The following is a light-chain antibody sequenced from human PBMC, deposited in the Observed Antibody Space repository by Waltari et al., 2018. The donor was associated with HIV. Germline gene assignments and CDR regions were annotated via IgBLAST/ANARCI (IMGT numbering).Light chain of an antibody. CDR1: QSINNY. Sequence: DIQMTQSPSSLSASIGDRVTITCRASQSINNYLNWYQQKPGKAPRVLISTATTLQSGVPSRFSGSGSGTDFTLTITGLQPEDFATYFCQQSYTSPTFGPGTTVDLK. CDR2: TAT. CDR3: QQSYTSPT. J-gene: IGKJ3*01. V-gene: IGKV1-39*01.